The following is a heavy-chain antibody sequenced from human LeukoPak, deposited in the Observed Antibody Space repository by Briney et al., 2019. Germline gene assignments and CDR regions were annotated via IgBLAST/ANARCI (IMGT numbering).Heavy chain of an antibody. D-gene: IGHD7-27*01. CDR2: ISGSGGST. V-gene: IGHV3-23*01. J-gene: IGHJ4*02. CDR3: ARGPPNWGYDY. Sequence: GGSLRLSCAASGFTFGSYAMSWVRQAPGKGLEWVSAISGSGGSTYYADSVKGRFTISRDNSKNTLYLQMNSLRSDDTAVYYCARGPPNWGYDYWGPGTLVTVSS. CDR1: GFTFGSYA.